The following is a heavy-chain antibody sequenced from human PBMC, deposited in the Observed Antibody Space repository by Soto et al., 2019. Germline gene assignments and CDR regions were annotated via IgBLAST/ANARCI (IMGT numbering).Heavy chain of an antibody. V-gene: IGHV1-69*02. D-gene: IGHD3-10*01. CDR2: IIPILGIT. Sequence: QVQLVQSGAEVKKPGSSVKVSCKASGGTFSSYTISWVRQAPGQGLEWMGRIIPILGITNYAQKFQGRVTITADKSTSTAYMELSSLRSEDTAVYYCARQEGRFGELYYGMDVWGQGTTVTVSS. CDR3: ARQEGRFGELYYGMDV. J-gene: IGHJ6*02. CDR1: GGTFSSYT.